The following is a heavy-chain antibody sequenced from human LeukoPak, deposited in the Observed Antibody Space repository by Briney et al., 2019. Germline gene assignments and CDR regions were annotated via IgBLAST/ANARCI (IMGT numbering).Heavy chain of an antibody. J-gene: IGHJ5*02. CDR3: ARGVGVTATPYNWFDP. V-gene: IGHV1-18*01. D-gene: IGHD2-21*02. Sequence: GASVKVSCKASGYTFTSYGISWVRQAPGQGLEWMGWISAYNGNTNYAQKLQGRVTMTRNTSISTAYMELSSLRSEDTAVYYCARGVGVTATPYNWFDPWGQGTLVTVSS. CDR1: GYTFTSYG. CDR2: ISAYNGNT.